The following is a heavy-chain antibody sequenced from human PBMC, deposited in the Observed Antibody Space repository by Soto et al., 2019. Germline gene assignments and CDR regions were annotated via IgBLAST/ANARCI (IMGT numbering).Heavy chain of an antibody. V-gene: IGHV4-34*01. D-gene: IGHD3-10*01. Sequence: PSETLSLTCAVYGGSFSGYYWSWIRQPPGKGLEWIGEINHSGSTNYNPSLKSRVTISVDTSKNQFSLKLSSVTAADTAVYYCARGRSYHGSGSYYLPPFDYWGQGTLVTVSS. CDR1: GGSFSGYY. CDR2: INHSGST. J-gene: IGHJ4*02. CDR3: ARGRSYHGSGSYYLPPFDY.